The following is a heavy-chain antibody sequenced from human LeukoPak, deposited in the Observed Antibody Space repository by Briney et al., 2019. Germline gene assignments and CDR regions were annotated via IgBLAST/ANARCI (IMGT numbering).Heavy chain of an antibody. V-gene: IGHV3-30*02. J-gene: IGHJ3*02. CDR1: GFTFSGYG. Sequence: GGSLRLSCEASGFTFSGYGMHWVRQAPGKGLEWVTFIRNDGSNKYYADSVKGRFTISRDNSKNTLYLQMNSLRAEDTAVYYCAKHSGSYWGHDAFDIWGQGTMVTVSS. D-gene: IGHD1-26*01. CDR2: IRNDGSNK. CDR3: AKHSGSYWGHDAFDI.